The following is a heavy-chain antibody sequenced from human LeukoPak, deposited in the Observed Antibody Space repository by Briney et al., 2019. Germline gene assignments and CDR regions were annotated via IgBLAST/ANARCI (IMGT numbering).Heavy chain of an antibody. Sequence: TGGSLRLSCAASGFIFSSYSMNWVRQAPGKGLEWVSSISSSSSYIYYADSVKGRFTISRDNAKNSLYLQMNSLRAEDTALYYCARGRYDFWSVYLDYWGQGALVTVSS. CDR1: GFIFSSYS. D-gene: IGHD3-3*01. CDR2: ISSSSSYI. J-gene: IGHJ4*02. CDR3: ARGRYDFWSVYLDY. V-gene: IGHV3-21*04.